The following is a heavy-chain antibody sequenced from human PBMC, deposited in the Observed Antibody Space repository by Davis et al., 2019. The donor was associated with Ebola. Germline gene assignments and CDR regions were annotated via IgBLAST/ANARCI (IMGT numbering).Heavy chain of an antibody. CDR1: GGSISSSSYY. CDR3: ARGHSNYDFWSGYFNWFDP. V-gene: IGHV4-39*07. CDR2: IYYSGST. Sequence: SETLSLTCTVSGGSISSSSYYWGWIRQPPGKGLEWIGSIYYSGSTYYNPSLKSRVTISVDTSKNQFSLKLSSVTAADTAVYYCARGHSNYDFWSGYFNWFDPWGQGTLVTVSS. J-gene: IGHJ5*02. D-gene: IGHD3-3*01.